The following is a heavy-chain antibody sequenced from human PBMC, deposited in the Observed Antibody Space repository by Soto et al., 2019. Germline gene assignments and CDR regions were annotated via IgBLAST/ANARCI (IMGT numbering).Heavy chain of an antibody. J-gene: IGHJ4*02. CDR2: ISYDGSNK. Sequence: QVQLVESGGGVVEPGRSLRLSCAASGFTFSSYAMHWVRQAPGKGLEWVAVISYDGSNKYYADSVKGRFTISRDNSENTLYLQMNSLRAEDTAVYYCARELENYFDYWGQGTLVTVSS. CDR1: GFTFSSYA. CDR3: ARELENYFDY. V-gene: IGHV3-30-3*01. D-gene: IGHD1-1*01.